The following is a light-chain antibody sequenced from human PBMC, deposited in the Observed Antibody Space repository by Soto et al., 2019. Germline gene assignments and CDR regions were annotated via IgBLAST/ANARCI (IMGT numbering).Light chain of an antibody. CDR2: GAS. J-gene: IGKJ4*01. V-gene: IGKV3-15*01. CDR3: QQYNNWPLT. CDR1: QSVISY. Sequence: EIVMTQSPATLSVSPGERATLSCRASQSVISYLAWYQQKPGQAPRLLFYGASTRATGIPARFSGSGSGTEFTLTISSLQSEDVAVYYCQQYNNWPLTFGGGTKVDIK.